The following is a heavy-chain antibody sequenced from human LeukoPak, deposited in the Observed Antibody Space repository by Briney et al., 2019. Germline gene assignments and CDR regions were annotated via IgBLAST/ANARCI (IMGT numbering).Heavy chain of an antibody. CDR2: INYSGKL. J-gene: IGHJ4*02. D-gene: IGHD2-21*02. V-gene: IGHV4-39*07. CDR3: ARDFGDWRTDY. CDR1: GGSISSRTYY. Sequence: SETLSLTCTVSGGSISSRTYYWAWIHQPPGKGLEWIGSINYSGKLTYNPSLKSRVTVSLDTSRNQFSLTLSSVTAADTAVYYCARDFGDWRTDYWGQGTLVTVSS.